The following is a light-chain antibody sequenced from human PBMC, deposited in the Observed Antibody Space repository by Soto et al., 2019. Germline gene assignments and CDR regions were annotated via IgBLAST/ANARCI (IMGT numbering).Light chain of an antibody. CDR1: SSNLGGGYD. CDR3: KAYDNSLSGYV. Sequence: QPVPTQPPSVSGAPGQRVTISCTGSSSNLGGGYDVHWYRHLPGTGPKLLIYANNNRPAGVPDRFSGSKSGTSSSLAITGLQAEDEADYYCKAYDNSLSGYVLGTGAKV. CDR2: ANN. J-gene: IGLJ1*01. V-gene: IGLV1-40*01.